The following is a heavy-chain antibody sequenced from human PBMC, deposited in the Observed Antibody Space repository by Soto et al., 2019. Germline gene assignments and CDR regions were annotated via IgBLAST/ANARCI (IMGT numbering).Heavy chain of an antibody. Sequence: EVQLLESGGGLVQPGGSLRLSCAASGFTFSRYGMSWVRQAPGKGLEWVSAISGSADSKYYVDSVKGRFTISRDNSKNTLNLQRNSVRDDDKAVYNCTKDDGVQATMAGWVVRIHDYWGQGTLVTVSS. CDR2: ISGSADSK. D-gene: IGHD2-2*01. J-gene: IGHJ4*02. CDR3: TKDDGVQATMAGWVVRIHDY. CDR1: GFTFSRYG. V-gene: IGHV3-23*01.